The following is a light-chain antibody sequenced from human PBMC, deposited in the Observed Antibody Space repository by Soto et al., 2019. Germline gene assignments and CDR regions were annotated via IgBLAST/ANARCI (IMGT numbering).Light chain of an antibody. CDR3: QQRRNWPRFP. CDR1: ESVSSY. CDR2: DAS. V-gene: IGKV3-11*01. Sequence: EIILTQSPATLSVSPGERATLSCRANESVSSYLVWYQQKSGQAPRLLIYDASTRATGVPARFSGSGSGTDFTLTITGLESEDSAVDYCQQRRNWPRFPFGPGTKVDLK. J-gene: IGKJ3*01.